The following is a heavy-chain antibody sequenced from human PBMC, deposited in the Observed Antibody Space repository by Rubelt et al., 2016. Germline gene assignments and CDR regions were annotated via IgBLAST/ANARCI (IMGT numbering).Heavy chain of an antibody. CDR2: INHSGST. V-gene: IGHV4-34*01. J-gene: IGHJ4*02. D-gene: IGHD3-10*01. CDR3: ARRPQYYYGSGTWGYFDY. Sequence: GKGLEWIGEINHSGSTYYNPSLKSRVTISVDTSKNQLSLKLSSVTAADTAVYYCARRPQYYYGSGTWGYFDYWGQGTLVTVSS.